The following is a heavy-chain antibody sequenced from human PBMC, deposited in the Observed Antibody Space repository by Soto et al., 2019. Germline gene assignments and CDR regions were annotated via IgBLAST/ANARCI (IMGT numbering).Heavy chain of an antibody. CDR3: TTDRRITLAQFDY. Sequence: GGSLRLSCAASGITLSSAWMSWVRQAPGKGLEWVARIKSESDGGTTDYTAPVKGRFTISRGDSKNTLYLQMNSLKTEDTAVYYCTTDRRITLAQFDYWGQGTLVTVSS. V-gene: IGHV3-15*01. D-gene: IGHD1-20*01. CDR1: GITLSSAW. J-gene: IGHJ4*02. CDR2: IKSESDGGTT.